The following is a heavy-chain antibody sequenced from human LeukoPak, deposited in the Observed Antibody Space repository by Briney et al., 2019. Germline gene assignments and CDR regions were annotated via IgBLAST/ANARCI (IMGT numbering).Heavy chain of an antibody. J-gene: IGHJ6*02. Sequence: GGSLRLSCAASRFTFSSYSMNWVRQAPGKGLEWVSSISSSSSYIYYADSVRGRFTISRDNAKNSLFLQMTSLRAEDTAVYYCAREYGSSSNYYGLDVWGQGTTVTVSS. V-gene: IGHV3-21*01. CDR3: AREYGSSSNYYGLDV. D-gene: IGHD6-6*01. CDR2: ISSSSSYI. CDR1: RFTFSSYS.